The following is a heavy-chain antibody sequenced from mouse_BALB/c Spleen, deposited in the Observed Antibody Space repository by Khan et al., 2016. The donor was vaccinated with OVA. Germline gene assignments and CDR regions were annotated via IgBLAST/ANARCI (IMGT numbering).Heavy chain of an antibody. V-gene: IGHV2-2*02. D-gene: IGHD2-2*01. J-gene: IGHJ3*01. CDR1: GFSLTPYG. CDR3: ARRYGYDEGLAY. CDR2: IWSGGST. Sequence: VQLQQSGPGLVQPSQSLSITCTVSGFSLTPYGVHWVRQSPGKGLEWLGVIWSGGSTDYNAAFISRLSISKDSSKSQVFFKMNRLQVNDTAIIYCARRYGYDEGLAYWGQGTLVTVSA.